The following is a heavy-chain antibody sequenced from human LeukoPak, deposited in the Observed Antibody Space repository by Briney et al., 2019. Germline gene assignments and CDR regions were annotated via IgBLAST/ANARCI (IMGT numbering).Heavy chain of an antibody. V-gene: IGHV4-34*01. CDR3: ATAHEKEVDTDMHDALDM. J-gene: IGHJ3*02. D-gene: IGHD5-18*01. CDR2: INHSGST. Sequence: SETLSLTCAVYGGSFSGYYWSWIRQPPGKGLEWIGEINHSGSTNYNPSLKSRVTISVDTSKNQFSLKLSSVTAADTAVYYCATAHEKEVDTDMHDALDMWGQGTLVTVSS. CDR1: GGSFSGYY.